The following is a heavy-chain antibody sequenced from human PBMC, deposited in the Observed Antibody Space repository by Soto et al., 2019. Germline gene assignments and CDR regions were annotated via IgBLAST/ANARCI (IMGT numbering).Heavy chain of an antibody. V-gene: IGHV4-39*01. CDR3: ASRRYFDWLLLPATHDDAFDI. J-gene: IGHJ3*02. CDR1: GGSISSSSYY. CDR2: IYYSGST. D-gene: IGHD3-9*01. Sequence: ASETLSLTCTVSGGSISSSSYYWGWIRQPPGKGLEWIGSIYYSGSTYYNPSLKSRVTISVDTSKNQFSLKLSSVTAADTAVYYCASRRYFDWLLLPATHDDAFDIWGQGTMVTVSS.